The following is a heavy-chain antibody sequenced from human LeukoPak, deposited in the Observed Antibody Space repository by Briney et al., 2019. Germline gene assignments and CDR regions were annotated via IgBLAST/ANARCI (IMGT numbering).Heavy chain of an antibody. Sequence: ASVKVSCKASGYTFTGYYMHWARQAPGQGLEWMGWINPNSGGTNYAQKFQGRVTMTRDTSISTAYMELSRLRSDDTAVYYCASFNDILTGYSFDYWGQGTLVTVSS. CDR3: ASFNDILTGYSFDY. D-gene: IGHD3-9*01. CDR2: INPNSGGT. J-gene: IGHJ4*02. CDR1: GYTFTGYY. V-gene: IGHV1-2*02.